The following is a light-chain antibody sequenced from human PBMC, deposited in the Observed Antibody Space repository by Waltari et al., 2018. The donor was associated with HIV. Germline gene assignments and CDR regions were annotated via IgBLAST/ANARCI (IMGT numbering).Light chain of an antibody. Sequence: QSALTQPPSVSGSPGQSVTISCTGTSSDVGSYYRVSGYQQPPGTAPKLRIYEVGNRPSGVPHRFSGSKSGNTASLTISGLQAEDEADYYCSSYTSSSTLVFGGGTKLTVL. J-gene: IGLJ2*01. CDR1: SSDVGSYYR. CDR3: SSYTSSSTLV. CDR2: EVG. V-gene: IGLV2-18*02.